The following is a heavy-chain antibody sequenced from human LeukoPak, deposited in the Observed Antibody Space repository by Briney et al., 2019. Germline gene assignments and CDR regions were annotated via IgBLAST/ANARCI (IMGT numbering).Heavy chain of an antibody. V-gene: IGHV4-59*01. D-gene: IGHD3-22*01. Sequence: SETLSLTCTVSGGSISSYYWSWIRQPPGKGLEWIGYIYYSGSTNYNPSLKSRVTISVDTSKNQFSLKLSSVTAADTAVYYCARGYYYDSSGLKPFDYWGQGTLVTVSS. CDR1: GGSISSYY. CDR3: ARGYYYDSSGLKPFDY. CDR2: IYYSGST. J-gene: IGHJ4*02.